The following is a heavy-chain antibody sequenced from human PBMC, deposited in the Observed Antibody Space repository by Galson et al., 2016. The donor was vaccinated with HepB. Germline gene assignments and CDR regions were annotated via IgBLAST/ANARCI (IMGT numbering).Heavy chain of an antibody. CDR2: ISSSSTTI. CDR3: ARDRFLADALEV. CDR1: GFTFSSYS. V-gene: IGHV3-48*01. J-gene: IGHJ3*01. Sequence: SLRLSCAAPGFTFSSYSMNWVRQAPGKGLEWISYISSSSTTIYYADSVKGRFTISRDTGKNSLYLQVNSLRGEDTAVSYCARDRFLADALEVWGQGTMVTVSS. D-gene: IGHD3-3*01.